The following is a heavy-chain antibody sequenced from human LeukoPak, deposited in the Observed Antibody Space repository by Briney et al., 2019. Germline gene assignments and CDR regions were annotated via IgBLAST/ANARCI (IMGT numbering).Heavy chain of an antibody. D-gene: IGHD4-17*01. CDR2: ITPFNGNT. V-gene: IGHV1-45*02. CDR1: GYTFTYRY. CDR3: GVTTVLYGMDV. J-gene: IGHJ6*02. Sequence: GASVKVSCKASGYTFTYRYLHWVRQAPGQALEWMGWITPFNGNTNYAQKFQDRVTITRDRSMSTAYMELSSLRSEDTAVYYCGVTTVLYGMDVWGQGTTVTVSS.